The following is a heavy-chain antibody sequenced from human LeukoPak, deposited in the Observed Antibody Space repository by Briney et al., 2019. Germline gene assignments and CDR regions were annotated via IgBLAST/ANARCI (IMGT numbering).Heavy chain of an antibody. CDR3: TRDRGAYNLYDF. D-gene: IGHD1-1*01. V-gene: IGHV3-49*03. Sequence: GGSLRLSCTASGFTFGDYAMSWIRQAPGKGLEWVGFIRSKAYGETADYAASVKGRFTISRDDSKAIAYLQMNSLKTEDTAVYHCTRDRGAYNLYDFWGQGTLVTVSS. J-gene: IGHJ4*02. CDR2: IRSKAYGETA. CDR1: GFTFGDYA.